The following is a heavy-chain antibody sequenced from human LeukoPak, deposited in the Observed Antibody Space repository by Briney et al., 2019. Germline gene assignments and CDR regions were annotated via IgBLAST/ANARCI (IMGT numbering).Heavy chain of an antibody. CDR2: INTNTGNP. Sequence: ASVKVSCKASGYTFTSYGISWVRQAPGQGLEWMGWINTNTGNPTYAQGFTGRFVFSLDTSVSTAYLQISSLKAEDTAVYYCAPAVGSGWSGGADYWGQGTLVTVSS. D-gene: IGHD6-19*01. J-gene: IGHJ4*02. CDR1: GYTFTSYG. CDR3: APAVGSGWSGGADY. V-gene: IGHV7-4-1*02.